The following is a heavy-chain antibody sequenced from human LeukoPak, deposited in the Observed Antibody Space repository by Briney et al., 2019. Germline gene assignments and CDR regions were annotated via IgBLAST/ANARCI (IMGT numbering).Heavy chain of an antibody. J-gene: IGHJ6*02. CDR2: ISSSGSTI. V-gene: IGHV3-48*04. Sequence: GGSLTLSCAASGFTFSTVWLSWVRQAPGKGLEWVSYISSSGSTIYYADSVKGRFTISRDNAKNSLYLQMNSLRAEDTAVYYCARDLGHYSSGYIPDYYYGMDVWAKGPRSPSP. CDR3: ARDLGHYSSGYIPDYYYGMDV. CDR1: GFTFSTVW. D-gene: IGHD3-22*01.